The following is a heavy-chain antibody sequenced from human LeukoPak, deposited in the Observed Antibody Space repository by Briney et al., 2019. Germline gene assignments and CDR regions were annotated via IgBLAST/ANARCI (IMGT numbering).Heavy chain of an antibody. CDR2: INPNTAGT. CDR3: ATSAGDYRAGHYYYMGV. J-gene: IGHJ6*03. Sequence: EASVKVSCKASGYTFTGYYFHWVRQAPGQGLEWMGWINPNTAGTNYAQKFLGGVTLTWDTSISTAYMELNRLTSDDTAVYYCATSAGDYRAGHYYYMGVWGKGTSLTVSS. CDR1: GYTFTGYY. V-gene: IGHV1-2*02. D-gene: IGHD4-11*01.